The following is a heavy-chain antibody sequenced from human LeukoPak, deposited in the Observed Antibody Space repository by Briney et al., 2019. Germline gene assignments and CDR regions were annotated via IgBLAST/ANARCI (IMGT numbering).Heavy chain of an antibody. D-gene: IGHD6-13*01. CDR2: ISWNSGSI. J-gene: IGHJ4*02. Sequence: GGSLRLSCTASGFTFHDYAMYWVRQAPGKGLEWVSGISWNSGSIGYADSVKGRFTISRDNAKNSLYLQMNSLRAEDTALYYCAKDIGQLSRGFDYWGQGTLVTVSS. V-gene: IGHV3-9*01. CDR1: GFTFHDYA. CDR3: AKDIGQLSRGFDY.